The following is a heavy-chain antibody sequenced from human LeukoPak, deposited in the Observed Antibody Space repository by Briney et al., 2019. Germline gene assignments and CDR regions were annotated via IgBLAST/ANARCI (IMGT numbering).Heavy chain of an antibody. CDR1: GYSFANYW. V-gene: IGHV5-10-1*01. J-gene: IGHJ4*02. D-gene: IGHD3-22*01. CDR2: IDPSDSYT. CDR3: ALLLRSGYSADY. Sequence: KPGKSLKISCKGFGYSFANYWISWVRQLPGKVVEWMGRIDPSDSYTNYSPSFQGHVTISADKSISTAYLQWSSLRASDTAMYYCALLLRSGYSADYWGQGTLVIVSS.